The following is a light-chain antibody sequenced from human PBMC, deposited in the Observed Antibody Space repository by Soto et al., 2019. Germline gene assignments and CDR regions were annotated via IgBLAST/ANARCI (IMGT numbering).Light chain of an antibody. CDR1: SSNIGTNY. Sequence: QSVLTQPPSVSAAPGQKVTICCSGRSSNIGTNYVSWYQQLPGRAPKLVIFDNTKRPSGIPDRFSGSKSGSSATLGVTGLQTGDEADYYCGTWDSDLSAEVFGGGTKLTVL. CDR2: DNT. CDR3: GTWDSDLSAEV. V-gene: IGLV1-51*01. J-gene: IGLJ3*02.